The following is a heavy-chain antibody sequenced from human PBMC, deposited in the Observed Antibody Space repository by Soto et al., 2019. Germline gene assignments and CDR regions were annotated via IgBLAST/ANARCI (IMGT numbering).Heavy chain of an antibody. V-gene: IGHV1-3*01. D-gene: IGHD3-22*01. CDR2: INAGNGNT. CDR3: ARAGGSSGYYSRYYFDY. Sequence: ASVKVSCKASGYTFTSYAMHWVRQAPGQRLEWMGWINAGNGNTKYSQKFQGRVTITRDTSASTAYMELSSLRSEDTAVYYCARAGGSSGYYSRYYFDYWGQGXLVTVSS. J-gene: IGHJ4*02. CDR1: GYTFTSYA.